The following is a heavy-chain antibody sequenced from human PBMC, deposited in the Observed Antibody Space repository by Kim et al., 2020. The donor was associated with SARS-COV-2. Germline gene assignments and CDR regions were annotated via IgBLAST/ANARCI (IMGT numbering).Heavy chain of an antibody. D-gene: IGHD3-9*01. J-gene: IGHJ3*02. V-gene: IGHV4-31*03. CDR3: ARYRVYDILTGVLLGAFGI. CDR1: GGSISSGGYY. Sequence: SETLSLTCTVSGGSISSGGYYWSWIRQHPGKGLEWIGYIYYSGSTYYNPSLKSRVTISVDTSKNQFSLKLSSVTAADTAVYYCARYRVYDILTGVLLGAFGIGGQGTLVTVSA. CDR2: IYYSGST.